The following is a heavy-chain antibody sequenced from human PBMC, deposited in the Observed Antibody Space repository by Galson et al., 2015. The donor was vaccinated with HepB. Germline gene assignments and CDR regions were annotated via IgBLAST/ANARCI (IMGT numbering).Heavy chain of an antibody. J-gene: IGHJ3*02. Sequence: QSGAEVKKPGESLKISCKGSGYSFASYWIGWVRQMPGKGLEWMGIIYPGDSDTRYSPSFQGQVTISADKSISTAYLQWSSLKASDTAMYYCAAGGGYDSSGYPLPHAFDIWGQGTMVTVSS. CDR1: GYSFASYW. CDR2: IYPGDSDT. V-gene: IGHV5-51*03. CDR3: AAGGGYDSSGYPLPHAFDI. D-gene: IGHD3-22*01.